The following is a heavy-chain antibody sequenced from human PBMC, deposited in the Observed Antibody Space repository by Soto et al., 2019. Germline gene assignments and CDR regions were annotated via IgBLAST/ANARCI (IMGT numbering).Heavy chain of an antibody. D-gene: IGHD5-12*01. J-gene: IGHJ6*03. V-gene: IGHV4-34*01. CDR3: ARRFCGYDYAGESRYYYYYYYMDV. Sequence: SETLSLTCAVYGGSFSGYYWSWIRQPPGKGLEWIGEINRSGSTNYNPSLKSRVTISVDTSKNQFSLKLSFVTAAATAVYYCARRFCGYDYAGESRYYYYYYYMDVWGKGTTVTVSS. CDR2: INRSGST. CDR1: GGSFSGYY.